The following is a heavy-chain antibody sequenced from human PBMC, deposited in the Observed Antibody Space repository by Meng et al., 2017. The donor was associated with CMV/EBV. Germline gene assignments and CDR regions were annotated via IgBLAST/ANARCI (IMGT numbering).Heavy chain of an antibody. V-gene: IGHV3-20*01. J-gene: IGHJ3*02. CDR1: GFTFDDYG. CDR3: ARVGYSGSYYDDAFDI. CDR2: INWNGGST. Sequence: GESLKISCEASGFTFDDYGMSWVRQAPGKGLEWVSGINWNGGSTGYADSVKGRFTISRDNAKNSLYLQMNSLRAEDTALYHCARVGYSGSYYDDAFDIWGQGTMVTVSS. D-gene: IGHD1-26*01.